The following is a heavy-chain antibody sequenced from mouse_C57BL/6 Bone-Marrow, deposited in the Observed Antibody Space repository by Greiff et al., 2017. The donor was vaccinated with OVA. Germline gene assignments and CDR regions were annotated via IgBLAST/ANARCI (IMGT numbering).Heavy chain of an antibody. Sequence: VKLMESGAELARPGASVKLSCKASGYTFTSYGISWVKQRTGQGLEWIGEIYPRSGNTYYNEKFKGKATLTADKSSSTAYMELRSLTSEDSAVYFCARENGYYWGQGTLVTVSA. CDR3: ARENGYY. CDR2: IYPRSGNT. D-gene: IGHD2-2*01. CDR1: GYTFTSYG. V-gene: IGHV1-81*01. J-gene: IGHJ3*01.